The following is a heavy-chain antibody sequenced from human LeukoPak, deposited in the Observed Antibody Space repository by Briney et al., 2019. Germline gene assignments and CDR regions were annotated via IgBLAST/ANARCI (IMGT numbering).Heavy chain of an antibody. Sequence: GGSLRLSCAASGFTFSSYSMNWVRQAPGKGLEWVSSISRGGASIYYADSLRGRVTISGDNAKNSLSLQMNSLRVEDTAVYYCARAPPYCGGDCSDWYFDLWGRGTLVTVSS. D-gene: IGHD2-21*02. CDR1: GFTFSSYS. CDR2: ISRGGASI. CDR3: ARAPPYCGGDCSDWYFDL. J-gene: IGHJ2*01. V-gene: IGHV3-21*01.